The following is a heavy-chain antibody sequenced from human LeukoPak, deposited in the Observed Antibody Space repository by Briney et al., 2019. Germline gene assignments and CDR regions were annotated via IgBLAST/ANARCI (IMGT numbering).Heavy chain of an antibody. CDR3: ARLRGSGSYYNGMDV. CDR2: ISAYNGHT. J-gene: IGHJ6*02. Sequence: ASVKVSCKASGYTFSNYGITWMRQAPGQGLEWMGWISAYNGHTNYAQKLQGRVTMTTDTSTSTAYMELRSLRSDDTAVYYCARLRGSGSYYNGMDVWGQGTTVTVSS. D-gene: IGHD3-10*01. CDR1: GYTFSNYG. V-gene: IGHV1-18*01.